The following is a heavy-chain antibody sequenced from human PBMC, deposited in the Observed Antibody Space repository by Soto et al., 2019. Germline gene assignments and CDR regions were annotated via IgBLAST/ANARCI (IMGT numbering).Heavy chain of an antibody. CDR1: GGTFSSYA. V-gene: IGHV1-69*13. CDR2: IIPIFGTA. CDR3: ARPRFSSGWGFDY. J-gene: IGHJ4*02. D-gene: IGHD6-19*01. Sequence: ASVKVSCKASGGTFSSYAISWVRQAPGQGLEWMGGIIPIFGTANYAQKFQGRVTITADESTSTAYMELSSLRSEDTAVYYCARPRFSSGWGFDYWGQGTLVTVSS.